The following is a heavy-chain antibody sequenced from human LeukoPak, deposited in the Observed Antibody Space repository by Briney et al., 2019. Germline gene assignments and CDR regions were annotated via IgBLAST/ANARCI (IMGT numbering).Heavy chain of an antibody. Sequence: PGGSLRLSCAASGFTFSSYEMNWVRQAPGKGLEWVSYISSSGSTIYYADSVKGRFTISRDNAKNSLYLQMNSLRAEDSAVYYCAREPVYHLLRLNYYYYYMDVWGKGTTVTVSS. J-gene: IGHJ6*03. D-gene: IGHD2-2*01. V-gene: IGHV3-48*03. CDR2: ISSSGSTI. CDR1: GFTFSSYE. CDR3: AREPVYHLLRLNYYYYYMDV.